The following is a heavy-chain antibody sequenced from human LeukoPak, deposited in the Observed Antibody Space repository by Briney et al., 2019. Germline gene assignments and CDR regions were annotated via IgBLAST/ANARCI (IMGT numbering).Heavy chain of an antibody. CDR2: ISYSGSST. CDR3: AKTIAYWYFDL. J-gene: IGHJ2*01. CDR1: GFTFSSYA. V-gene: IGHV3-23*01. Sequence: GGSLRLSCAASGFTFSSYAMAWVRQAPGKELEWVSAISYSGSSTYYTDSVKGRFTISRDNSKNTLFLQMNSLRADDTAVYYCAKTIAYWYFDLWGRGTLVTVSS. D-gene: IGHD2-21*01.